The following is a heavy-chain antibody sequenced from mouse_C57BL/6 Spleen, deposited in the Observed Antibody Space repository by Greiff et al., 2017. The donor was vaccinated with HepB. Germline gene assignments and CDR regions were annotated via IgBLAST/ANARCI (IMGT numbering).Heavy chain of an antibody. J-gene: IGHJ4*01. V-gene: IGHV1-69*01. CDR1: GYTFTSYW. CDR2: IDPSDSYT. Sequence: VQLQQPGAELVMPGASVKLSCKASGYTFTSYWMHWVKQRPGQGLEWIGEIDPSDSYTNYNQKFKGKSTLTVDKSSSTAYMQLCSLTSEDSAVYYCAREGLIYAMDYWGQGTSVTVSS. CDR3: AREGLIYAMDY.